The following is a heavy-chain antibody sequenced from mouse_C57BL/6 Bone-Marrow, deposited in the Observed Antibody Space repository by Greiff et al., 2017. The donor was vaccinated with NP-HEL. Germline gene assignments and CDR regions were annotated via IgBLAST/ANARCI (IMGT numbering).Heavy chain of an antibody. D-gene: IGHD1-1*01. J-gene: IGHJ2*01. V-gene: IGHV1-7*01. CDR3: ASTHHCSSWLFDY. CDR1: GYTFTSYW. Sequence: VQLQQSGADLVKPGASVKLSCKASGYTFTSYWMHWVKQRPGQGLEWIGYINPSSGNTKYNDKFKGKATLTADKSSSTAYMQLSSLTYEDSAAYYYASTHHCSSWLFDYWGQGTPLTVSS. CDR2: INPSSGNT.